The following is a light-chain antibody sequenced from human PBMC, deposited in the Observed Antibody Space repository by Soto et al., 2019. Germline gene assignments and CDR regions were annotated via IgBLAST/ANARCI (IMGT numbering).Light chain of an antibody. CDR3: STYVDSSVA. J-gene: IGLJ2*01. CDR1: RSDVGDYNS. V-gene: IGLV2-11*01. Sequence: QSALTQPRSVSRSPGQSVTISCTATRSDVGDYNSVSWYQQHPGKAPRFMIYDVSKRPSGVPDRFSGSKSGNTASLTISGLQADDQADYYCSTYVDSSVAFGGGTKLTVL. CDR2: DVS.